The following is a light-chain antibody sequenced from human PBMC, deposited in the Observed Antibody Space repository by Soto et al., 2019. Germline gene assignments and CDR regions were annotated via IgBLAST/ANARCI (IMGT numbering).Light chain of an antibody. CDR3: QQRSNPFT. J-gene: IGKJ3*01. CDR2: DAS. V-gene: IGKV3-11*01. CDR1: QSVSSY. Sequence: EIVFTQSPATLSLSPGERATLSCRASQSVSSYLAWYQQKPGHAPRLLIYDASNRATGIPARFSGSGSGTDFTLTISSLEPEDFAVYYCQQRSNPFTFGPGTKVDIK.